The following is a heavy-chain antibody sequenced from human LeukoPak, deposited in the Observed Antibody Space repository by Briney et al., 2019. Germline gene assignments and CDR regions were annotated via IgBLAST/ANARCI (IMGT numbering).Heavy chain of an antibody. CDR2: IRYDGSNK. Sequence: TGGSLRLSCAASGFTFSSYGMHWVRQAPGKGLEWVAFIRYDGSNKYYADSVKGRFTISRDNAKSSLYLQMNSLRVEDTAVYYCARGAKNTNYYQDYFDQWGQGTLVTVS. J-gene: IGHJ4*02. CDR1: GFTFSSYG. V-gene: IGHV3-30*02. CDR3: ARGAKNTNYYQDYFDQ. D-gene: IGHD3-10*01.